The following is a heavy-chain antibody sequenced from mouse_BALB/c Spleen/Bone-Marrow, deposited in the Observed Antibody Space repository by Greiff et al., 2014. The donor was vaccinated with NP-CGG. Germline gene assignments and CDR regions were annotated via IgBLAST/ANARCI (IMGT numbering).Heavy chain of an antibody. CDR1: GFDFSRYW. CDR3: ARPETGSWFAY. V-gene: IGHV4-1*02. D-gene: IGHD4-1*01. J-gene: IGHJ3*01. Sequence: EVKLVESGGGLVQPGGSLKISCAASGFDFSRYWMNWVRQAPGKGLEWIGEINPDSSMINYTPSLKDKFIISRDNAKNTLFLQMSKVKSEDTALYYCARPETGSWFAYWGQGTLATVSA. CDR2: INPDSSMI.